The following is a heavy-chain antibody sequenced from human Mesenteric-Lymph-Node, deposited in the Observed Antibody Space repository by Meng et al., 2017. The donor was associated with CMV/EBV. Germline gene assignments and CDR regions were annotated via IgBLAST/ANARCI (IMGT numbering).Heavy chain of an antibody. CDR3: ARLVPAAID. V-gene: IGHV4-59*12. CDR1: GGSISSYY. Sequence: SETLSLTCTVSGGSISSYYWSWIRQPPGKGLEWIGYISYIGSTDYNPSLRSRVTISVDTSKNQFSLKLSSVTAADTAVYYCARLVPAAIDWGQGTLVTVSS. D-gene: IGHD2-2*01. J-gene: IGHJ4*02. CDR2: ISYIGST.